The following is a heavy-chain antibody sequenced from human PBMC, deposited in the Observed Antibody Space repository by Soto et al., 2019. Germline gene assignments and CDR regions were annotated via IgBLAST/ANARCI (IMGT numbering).Heavy chain of an antibody. CDR2: VSYSGSS. V-gene: IGHV4-59*08. D-gene: IGHD2-2*01. CDR3: TRLRYNGAYQPFDS. CDR1: DGSITDYH. J-gene: IGHJ4*02. Sequence: SETLSLTCTVSDGSITDYHWNWIRRPPGKGLEWIGYVSYSGSSNYNPALKNRVAVSSDTSKNQFFLKLNSVTAADTAVYYCTRLRYNGAYQPFDSWGQGTLVT.